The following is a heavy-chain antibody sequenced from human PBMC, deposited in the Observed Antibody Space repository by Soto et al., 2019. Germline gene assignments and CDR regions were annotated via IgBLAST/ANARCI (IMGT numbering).Heavy chain of an antibody. CDR2: IYHSGST. J-gene: IGHJ4*02. Sequence: QLQLQESGPGLVKPSETLSLTCTVSGGSISSSSYYWGWIRQPPGKGLEWIGTIYHSGSTYYKPSLKSRVTISVDTSKNQSSLQLNSVTAAGRAIYYCAREMGGSIDYWGQATLVTVSS. CDR1: GGSISSSSYY. CDR3: AREMGGSIDY. V-gene: IGHV4-39*01. D-gene: IGHD1-26*01.